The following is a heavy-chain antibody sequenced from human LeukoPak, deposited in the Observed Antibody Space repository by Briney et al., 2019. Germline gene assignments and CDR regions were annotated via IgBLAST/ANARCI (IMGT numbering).Heavy chain of an antibody. CDR2: IYHSGST. D-gene: IGHD5-18*01. V-gene: IGHV4-30-2*01. CDR3: ARDSGYSYGVGY. CDR1: GGSISSGGYS. J-gene: IGHJ4*02. Sequence: SGTLSLTCAVSGGSISSGGYSWSWIRQPPGKGLEWIGYIYHSGSTYYNPSLKSRVTISVDRSKNQFSLKLSSVTAADTAVYYCARDSGYSYGVGYWGQGTLVTVSS.